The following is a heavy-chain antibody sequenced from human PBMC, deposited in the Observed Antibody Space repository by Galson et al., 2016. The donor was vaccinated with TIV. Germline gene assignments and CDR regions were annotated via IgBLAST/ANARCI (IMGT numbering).Heavy chain of an antibody. J-gene: IGHJ1*01. Sequence: SVKVSCKASGYTFTIHPIHWMRQAPGQRLEWLGLINTGNADTKYSQKFQGRVTFTRDTSARTAYMELSILRPEATAVHYFARPPYCGDSGDKYDLWGPGTLVTVSS. V-gene: IGHV1-3*04. CDR1: GYTFTIHP. CDR2: INTGNADT. CDR3: ARPPYCGDSGDKYDL. D-gene: IGHD2-21*01.